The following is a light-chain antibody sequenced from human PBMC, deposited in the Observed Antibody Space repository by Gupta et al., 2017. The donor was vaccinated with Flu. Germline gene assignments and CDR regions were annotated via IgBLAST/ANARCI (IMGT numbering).Light chain of an antibody. Sequence: EIVLTQSPATLSLSPGERATLSCRASQSVSSYLAWYQPKPGQAPRLLIYDASNRATCIPARFSGSASGTDFTLTISSLEPEDFAVYYCPKRSNWPPRITFGQGTRLEIK. CDR1: QSVSSY. V-gene: IGKV3-11*01. CDR3: PKRSNWPPRIT. J-gene: IGKJ5*01. CDR2: DAS.